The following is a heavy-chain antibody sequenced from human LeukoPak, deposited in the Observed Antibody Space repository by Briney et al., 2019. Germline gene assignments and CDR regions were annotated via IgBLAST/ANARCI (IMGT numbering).Heavy chain of an antibody. D-gene: IGHD5-24*01. CDR3: ARGRWFDF. CDR1: GVIFSGSW. CDR2: INKDGSEI. Sequence: GRSLRLSCSASGVIFSGSWMSWGRHGPGGGLERVSNINKDGSEIYYVDSAKDRFTISRDNAKNSVSLEMNSLRGEDTAVYYCARGRWFDFWGQGTLVTVSS. J-gene: IGHJ4*02. V-gene: IGHV3-7*04.